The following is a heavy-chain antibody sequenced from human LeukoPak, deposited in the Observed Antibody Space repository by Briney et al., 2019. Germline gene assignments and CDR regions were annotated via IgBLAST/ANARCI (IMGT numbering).Heavy chain of an antibody. CDR1: GFTFSRDG. J-gene: IGHJ4*02. CDR3: AKLHPDIVVVPAAMIDY. D-gene: IGHD2-2*01. Sequence: GGSLRLSCAASGFTFSRDGMSWVRQAPGKGLEWVSGISGSGGSTNYADSVKGRFTISRDNSKNTLYLQMNSLRAEDTAVYYCAKLHPDIVVVPAAMIDYWGQGTLVTVSS. V-gene: IGHV3-23*01. CDR2: ISGSGGST.